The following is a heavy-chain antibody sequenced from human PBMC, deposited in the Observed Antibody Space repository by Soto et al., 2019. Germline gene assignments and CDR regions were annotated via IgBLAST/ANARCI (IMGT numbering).Heavy chain of an antibody. V-gene: IGHV5-10-1*01. D-gene: IGHD2-21*02. CDR3: ARHGGYCGGDCYSSDYYYGMDV. CDR1: GYSFTSYW. J-gene: IGHJ6*02. Sequence: GESLKISCKGSGYSFTSYWISWVRQMPGKGLEWMGRIDPSDSYTNYSPSFQGHVTISADKSISTAYLQWSSLKASDTAMYYCARHGGYCGGDCYSSDYYYGMDVWGQGTTVTAP. CDR2: IDPSDSYT.